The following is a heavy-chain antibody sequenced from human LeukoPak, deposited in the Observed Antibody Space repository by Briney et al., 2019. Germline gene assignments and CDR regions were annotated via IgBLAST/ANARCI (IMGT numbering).Heavy chain of an antibody. Sequence: GGSLRLSCAASGFTFSNYPMHWVRQAPGKGLEWVAVISYDGSNKYYADSVKGRFTISRDKSKNTLYLQMDSLRTEDTAVYYCARGGPLGDTNRFDFWGQGTLITVSS. CDR1: GFTFSNYP. CDR3: ARGGPLGDTNRFDF. CDR2: ISYDGSNK. V-gene: IGHV3-30*14. J-gene: IGHJ4*02. D-gene: IGHD2-8*01.